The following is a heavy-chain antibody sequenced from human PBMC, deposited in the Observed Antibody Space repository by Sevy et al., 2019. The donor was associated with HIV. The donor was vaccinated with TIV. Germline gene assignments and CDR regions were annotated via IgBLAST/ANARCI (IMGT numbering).Heavy chain of an antibody. D-gene: IGHD5-12*01. V-gene: IGHV3-74*01. CDR2: INSDGSST. CDR1: GFTFSSYW. CDR3: ARVGGSGYDDAFDI. Sequence: GGSLRLSCAASGFTFSSYWMHWVRQVPGKGLVWVSRINSDGSSTSYADSVKGRFTISRDNAKNTLYLQMNSLRAEDTAVYYCARVGGSGYDDAFDIWGQGTMVTVSS. J-gene: IGHJ3*02.